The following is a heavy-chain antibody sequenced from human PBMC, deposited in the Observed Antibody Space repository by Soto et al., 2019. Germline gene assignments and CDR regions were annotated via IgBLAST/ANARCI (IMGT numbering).Heavy chain of an antibody. J-gene: IGHJ6*02. CDR3: ARFQVVAGTDV. V-gene: IGHV4-30-2*01. CDR2: IYHSGST. Sequence: SETLSLTCAVSGGSISSGGYSWSWIRQPPGKGLEWIGYIYHSGSTYCNPTLKSRVTISVDRSKNQFSLKLSSVTAADTAVYYCARFQVVAGTDVWGQGTTVTVSS. CDR1: GGSISSGGYS. D-gene: IGHD2-15*01.